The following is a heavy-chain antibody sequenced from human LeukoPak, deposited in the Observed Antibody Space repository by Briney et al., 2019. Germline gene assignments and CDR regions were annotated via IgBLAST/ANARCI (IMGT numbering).Heavy chain of an antibody. J-gene: IGHJ5*02. V-gene: IGHV4-59*01. CDR3: ARGFYDSSGYSNCFDP. CDR2: IYYTGTT. CDR1: GDSISSSY. Sequence: SETLSLTCTVSGDSISSSYWGWIRQPPGKTLEWIGYIYYTGTTNYNPSLKSRVTMSIDTSKNQFSLNLNSVTAADTAVYYCARGFYDSSGYSNCFDPWGQGTLVTVSS. D-gene: IGHD3-22*01.